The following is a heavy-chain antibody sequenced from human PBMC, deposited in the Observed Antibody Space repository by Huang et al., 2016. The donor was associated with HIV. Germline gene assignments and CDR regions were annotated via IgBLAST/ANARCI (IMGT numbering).Heavy chain of an antibody. CDR3: AHLPEPSSPWTDY. V-gene: IGHV3-9*01. D-gene: IGHD1-1*01. J-gene: IGHJ4*02. CDR2: ITGDSDRV. CDR1: GFTFDDFS. Sequence: EVHLVESGGGLVQPGRSLRLSCGASGFTFDDFSMHWVRQRPGKGLEYVSGITGDSDRVSYAASGKGRFTISRDNAKNSLYLQMNSLRVEDTALYYCAHLPEPSSPWTDYWGQGTLVTVSS.